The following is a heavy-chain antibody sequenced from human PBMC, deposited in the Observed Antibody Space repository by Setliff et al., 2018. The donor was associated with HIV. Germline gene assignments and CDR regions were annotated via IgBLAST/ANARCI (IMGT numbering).Heavy chain of an antibody. CDR1: GCTFTNYW. D-gene: IGHD6-19*01. V-gene: IGHV5-51*01. J-gene: IGHJ6*03. Sequence: GESLKISCEASGCTFTNYWIGWVRQMPGKGLEWMGIIYPGDSDFIYSPSFQGQVTISADKSITTAYLQWSSLKASDTAIYYCVRHRSAVAGTRIGYCYYMDVWGKGTTVTVSS. CDR2: IYPGDSDF. CDR3: VRHRSAVAGTRIGYCYYMDV.